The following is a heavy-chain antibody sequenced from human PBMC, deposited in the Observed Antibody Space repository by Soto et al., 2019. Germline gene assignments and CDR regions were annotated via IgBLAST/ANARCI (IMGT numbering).Heavy chain of an antibody. CDR1: GFTFSTYS. D-gene: IGHD2-15*01. Sequence: EVQLVESGGGLVQPGGSLRLSCAASGFTFSTYSMNWVRQAPGKGLEWISYISGTSSTIYYADSVKGRFTISRDNAKNSRYLQMNRLRDEDTAVYYCARGMGYYCSGGSCPEVVFDYWGQGTLGTVSS. J-gene: IGHJ4*02. CDR3: ARGMGYYCSGGSCPEVVFDY. CDR2: ISGTSSTI. V-gene: IGHV3-48*02.